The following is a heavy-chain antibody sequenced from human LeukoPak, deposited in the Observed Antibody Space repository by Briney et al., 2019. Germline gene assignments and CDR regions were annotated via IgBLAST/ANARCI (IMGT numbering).Heavy chain of an antibody. CDR1: GGSFSGYY. CDR2: INHSGST. Sequence: SETLSLTCAVYGGSFSGYYWTWIRQPPGKGLGWIGEINHSGSTNYNPSLKSRVTISVDTSKHQFSLKLRSVSAADTAVYYCARAPYASGSYSFWGQGTLVTVSS. D-gene: IGHD3-10*01. V-gene: IGHV4-34*01. CDR3: ARAPYASGSYSF. J-gene: IGHJ4*02.